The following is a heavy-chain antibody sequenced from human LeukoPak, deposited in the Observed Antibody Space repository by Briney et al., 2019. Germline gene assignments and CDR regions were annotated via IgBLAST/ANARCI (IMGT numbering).Heavy chain of an antibody. J-gene: IGHJ5*02. CDR1: GGSISSSSYY. CDR2: IYSSGST. D-gene: IGHD3-22*01. Sequence: SETLSLTCTVSGGSISSSSYYWGWIRQPPGKGLEWIGSIYSSGSTNYNPSLKSRVTMSVDTSKNQFSLKLSSVTAADTAVYYCAGESDSSAYYQISNYFDPWGQGALVTVSS. CDR3: AGESDSSAYYQISNYFDP. V-gene: IGHV4-39*07.